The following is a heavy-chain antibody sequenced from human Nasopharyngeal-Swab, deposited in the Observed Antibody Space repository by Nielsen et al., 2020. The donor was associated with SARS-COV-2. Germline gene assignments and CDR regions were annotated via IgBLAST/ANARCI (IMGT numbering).Heavy chain of an antibody. CDR2: VRSKGNNYAT. CDR3: TRCGGGCYSGRDY. Sequence: GESLKISCAASGFTLSDPAIHWVRQACGKGLEWVGRVRSKGNNYATAYSASVKGRFIIFRDDPTNTAYLQMNSLKTEDTAMYYCTRCGGGCYSGRDYWGQGTLVTVSS. CDR1: GFTLSDPA. D-gene: IGHD2-15*01. V-gene: IGHV3-73*01. J-gene: IGHJ4*02.